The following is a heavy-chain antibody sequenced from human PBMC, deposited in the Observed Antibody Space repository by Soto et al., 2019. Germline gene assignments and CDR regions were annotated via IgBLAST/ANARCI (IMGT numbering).Heavy chain of an antibody. CDR3: AKERGGRDCSVTSCGLFHYGMDV. J-gene: IGHJ6*02. D-gene: IGHD2-2*01. CDR2: ISPKSGGT. V-gene: IGHV1-2*02. CDR1: GYTFIHYY. Sequence: GTPVQVSCKASGYTFIHYYMRWVRQAPGQGFEVMGRISPKSGGTNYAQKFQGRVSMTWDTSLKTAYMELSSLMSEDTAIYYCAKERGGRDCSVTSCGLFHYGMDVWGQGTPVTGSS.